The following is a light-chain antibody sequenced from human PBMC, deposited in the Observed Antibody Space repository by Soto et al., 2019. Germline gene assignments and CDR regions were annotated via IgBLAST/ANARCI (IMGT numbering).Light chain of an antibody. CDR3: SSYTTSNTRQIV. Sequence: QSVLTQPASVSGSPGQSITISCTGTSSDVNGYNYVSWYQHHPGKAPKLMIYDVSNRPSVVSNRFSGSKSGNTASLTISWLQPEDEAGYYCSSYTTSNTRQIVFGTGTKVTVL. CDR1: SSDVNGYNY. J-gene: IGLJ1*01. CDR2: DVS. V-gene: IGLV2-14*03.